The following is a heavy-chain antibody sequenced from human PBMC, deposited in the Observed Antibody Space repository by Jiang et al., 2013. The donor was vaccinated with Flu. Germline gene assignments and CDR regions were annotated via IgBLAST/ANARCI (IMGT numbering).Heavy chain of an antibody. CDR3: ARETHYYDSSGYYYYYGMDV. J-gene: IGHJ6*02. CDR2: TYYRSKWYN. CDR1: GDSVSSNSAA. D-gene: IGHD3-22*01. V-gene: IGHV6-1*01. Sequence: QTLSLTCAISGDSVSSNSAAWNWIRQSPSRGLEWLGRTYYRSKWYNDYAVSVKSRITINPDTSKNQFSLQLNSVTPEDTAVYYCARETHYYDSSGYYYYYGMDVWDQGTTVTVSS.